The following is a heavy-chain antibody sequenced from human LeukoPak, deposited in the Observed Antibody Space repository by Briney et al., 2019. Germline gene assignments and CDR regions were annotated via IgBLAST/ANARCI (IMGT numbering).Heavy chain of an antibody. V-gene: IGHV4-59*08. CDR1: GGSISYYY. J-gene: IGHJ4*02. CDR2: LYNSGST. D-gene: IGHD2-8*01. CDR3: ARRGVLMVYATEYYFDY. Sequence: PSETLSLTCTVSGGSISYYYWRWMRPPPGKGLEGIGYLYNSGSTNYNPSHKIRVTITVDTAENQFSLKLSSVTAADTAVYYCARRGVLMVYATEYYFDYWGQGTLVTVSS.